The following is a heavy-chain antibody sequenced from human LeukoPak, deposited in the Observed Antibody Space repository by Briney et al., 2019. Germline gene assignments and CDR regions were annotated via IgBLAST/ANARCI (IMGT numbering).Heavy chain of an antibody. J-gene: IGHJ5*02. CDR2: IHHSGTT. Sequence: RTSETLSLTFTVSGYSISSGSYWGWIRQPPGKGLEWIGSIHHSGTTYYNSSLKSRVTILVDTSKNQFSVKLSSVTAADTAVYYCARGVGSSSPPSWGQGTLVTVSS. CDR1: GYSISSGSY. V-gene: IGHV4-38-2*02. D-gene: IGHD6-6*01. CDR3: ARGVGSSSPPS.